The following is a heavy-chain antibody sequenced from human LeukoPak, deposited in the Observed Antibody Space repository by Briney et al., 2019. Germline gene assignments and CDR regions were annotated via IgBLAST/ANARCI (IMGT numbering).Heavy chain of an antibody. V-gene: IGHV3-74*01. Sequence: PGGSLRLSCAGSGFTFSSLWMHWVGQAPGKGLVWVSRISSDGRRTTYADSVKGRFTISRDNAKNTLYLQINSLRGKDTAVYYCTRGGAYFDYWGQGTLVTVSS. CDR3: TRGGAYFDY. CDR2: ISSDGRRT. J-gene: IGHJ4*02. D-gene: IGHD1-26*01. CDR1: GFTFSSLW.